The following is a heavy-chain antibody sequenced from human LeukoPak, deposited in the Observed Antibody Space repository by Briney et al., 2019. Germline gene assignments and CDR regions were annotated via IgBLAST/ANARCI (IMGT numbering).Heavy chain of an antibody. V-gene: IGHV4-61*01. CDR2: IYYSGST. CDR3: ASRGRQTPGFDY. CDR1: GGSVSSGSYY. J-gene: IGHJ4*02. Sequence: SETLSLTCPVSGGSVSSGSYYWSWIRQPPGKGLEWIGYIYYSGSTNYNPSVKSRLTISLDPSKSQFSLKLSSVTAADTAVYYCASRGRQTPGFDYWGQGTLVTVSS. D-gene: IGHD3-10*01.